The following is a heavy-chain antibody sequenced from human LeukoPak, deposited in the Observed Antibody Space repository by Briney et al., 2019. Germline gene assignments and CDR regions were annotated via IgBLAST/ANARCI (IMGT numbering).Heavy chain of an antibody. CDR2: IYYSGST. V-gene: IGHV4-59*01. CDR1: GGSISSYY. CDR3: ARALLGDFWSGYSTTDYYYMDV. D-gene: IGHD3-3*01. Sequence: SETLSLTCTVSGGSISSYYWSWIRQPPGKGLEWIGYIYYSGSTNYNPSLKSRVTISVDTSKNQFSLKLSSVTAADTAVYYCARALLGDFWSGYSTTDYYYMDVWGKGTTVTVSS. J-gene: IGHJ6*03.